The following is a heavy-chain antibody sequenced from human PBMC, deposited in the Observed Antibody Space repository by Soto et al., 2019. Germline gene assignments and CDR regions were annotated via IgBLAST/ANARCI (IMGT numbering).Heavy chain of an antibody. CDR1: GYPFSGYS. D-gene: IGHD6-13*01. Sequence: QVQLVQSGPEVKKPGASVKVSCKASGYPFSGYSISWVRQAPGQGLEWMGWISTYNGNTNTEQKFQGIVTMTTHTSTKTAYMEMSSLLFDANAVYFCGRVEISSWWAFEYLGQGTLVTVSS. CDR2: ISTYNGNT. V-gene: IGHV1-18*04. CDR3: GRVEISSWWAFEY. J-gene: IGHJ4*02.